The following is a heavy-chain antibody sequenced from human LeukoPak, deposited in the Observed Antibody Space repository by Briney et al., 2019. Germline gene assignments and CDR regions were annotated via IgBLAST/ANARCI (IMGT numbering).Heavy chain of an antibody. CDR2: INSDGSST. V-gene: IGHV3-74*01. J-gene: IGHJ4*02. CDR3: AKDLDFDWLLFD. Sequence: GGSLRLSCAASGFTFSSYWMHWVRQAPGKGLVWVSRINSDGSSTSYADSVKGRFTISRDNAKNSLYLQMNSLRAEDTALYYCAKDLDFDWLLFDWGQGTLVTVSS. D-gene: IGHD3-9*01. CDR1: GFTFSSYW.